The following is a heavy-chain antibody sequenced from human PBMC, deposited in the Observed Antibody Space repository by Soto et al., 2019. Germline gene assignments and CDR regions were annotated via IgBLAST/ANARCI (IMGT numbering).Heavy chain of an antibody. V-gene: IGHV3-30*18. CDR2: ISYDGTNK. Sequence: ESGGGVVQPGRSLRLSCAASGFTFSHYGMHWVRQAPGKGLEWVAVISYDGTNKYYADSVKGRFTISRDNSKNTMYLQMNSLRAEDKAVYDCAKDGGWLPGYYYYGMDVW. CDR1: GFTFSHYG. J-gene: IGHJ6*01. D-gene: IGHD6-19*01. CDR3: AKDGGWLPGYYYYGMDV.